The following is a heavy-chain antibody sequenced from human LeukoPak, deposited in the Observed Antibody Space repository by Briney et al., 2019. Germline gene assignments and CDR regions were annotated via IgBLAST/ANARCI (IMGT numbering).Heavy chain of an antibody. V-gene: IGHV3-23*01. CDR3: APRTAAAGSSGN. J-gene: IGHJ4*02. CDR1: GFTFSSYA. D-gene: IGHD6-13*01. Sequence: PGGSLRLSCAASGFTFSSYAMSWVRQAPGKGLEWVSAISGGGGSTYYAGSVKGRFTISRDNSKNTLYLQMNSLRAEDTAVYYCAPRTAAAGSSGNWGQGTLVTVSS. CDR2: ISGGGGST.